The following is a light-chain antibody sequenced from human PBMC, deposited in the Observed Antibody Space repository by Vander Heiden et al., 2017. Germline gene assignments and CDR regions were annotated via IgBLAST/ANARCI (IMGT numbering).Light chain of an antibody. J-gene: IGLJ2*01. CDR1: SLRSYY. CDR3: NSRDSSGNHLV. CDR2: GKN. Sequence: VSVALGQTVRITCQGDSLRSYYASWYQQKPGQDPVLVIYGKNNRPSGIPDRFSGSSSGNTASLTITGAQAEDEADYYCNSRDSSGNHLVFGGGTKLTVL. V-gene: IGLV3-19*01.